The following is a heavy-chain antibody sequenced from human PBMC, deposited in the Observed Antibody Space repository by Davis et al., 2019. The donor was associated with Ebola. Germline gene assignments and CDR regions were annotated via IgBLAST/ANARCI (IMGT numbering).Heavy chain of an antibody. Sequence: GESLKISCAASGFTFSSYSMNWVRQAPGKGLEWVSSISSSSSYIYYADSVKGRFTISRDNAKNSLYLQMNSLRAEDTALYYCARVSPPYCSGGSCYSGGEYYYGMDVWGQGTTVTVSS. CDR3: ARVSPPYCSGGSCYSGGEYYYGMDV. J-gene: IGHJ6*02. V-gene: IGHV3-21*04. CDR2: ISSSSSYI. D-gene: IGHD2-15*01. CDR1: GFTFSSYS.